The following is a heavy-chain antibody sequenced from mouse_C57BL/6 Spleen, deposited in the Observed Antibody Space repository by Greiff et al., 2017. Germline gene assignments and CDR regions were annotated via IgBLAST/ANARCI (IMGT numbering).Heavy chain of an antibody. Sequence: EVQLQQSGAELVRPGASVKLSCTASGFNIKDDYMHWVKQRPEKGLEWIGWIDPENGDTEYASKFQGKATITADTSSNTAYLQLSSLTSEDTAVYYCTTRRWFAYWGQGTLVTVSA. J-gene: IGHJ3*01. CDR1: GFNIKDDY. CDR3: TTRRWFAY. V-gene: IGHV14-4*01. CDR2: IDPENGDT.